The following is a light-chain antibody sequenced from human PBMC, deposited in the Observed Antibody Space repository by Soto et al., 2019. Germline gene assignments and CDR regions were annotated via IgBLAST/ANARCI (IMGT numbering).Light chain of an antibody. CDR3: QQYETSPLT. Sequence: ETVLTQSPGTLSLSPGGRATLSCRASQSVSSSYLAWYQQKPGQAPRLLIYGASSRATGIPDRFSGSGSGTDFTLTISRLEPEDFAVYYCQQYETSPLTFGGGTKVEIK. CDR2: GAS. J-gene: IGKJ4*01. CDR1: QSVSSSY. V-gene: IGKV3-20*01.